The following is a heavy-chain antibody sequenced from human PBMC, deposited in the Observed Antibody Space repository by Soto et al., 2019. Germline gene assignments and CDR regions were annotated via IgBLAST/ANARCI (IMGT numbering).Heavy chain of an antibody. CDR2: IWYDGSNK. CDR1: GFTFSSYG. Sequence: QVQLVESGGGVVQPGRALRLSCAASGFTFSSYGMHWVRQAPGKGLEWVAVIWYDGSNKYYADSVKGRFTISRDNSKNALYLQMNRLRAEDTAVYYCARSVKSRGFDYWGQGTLVNVFS. J-gene: IGHJ4*02. D-gene: IGHD3-10*01. CDR3: ARSVKSRGFDY. V-gene: IGHV3-33*01.